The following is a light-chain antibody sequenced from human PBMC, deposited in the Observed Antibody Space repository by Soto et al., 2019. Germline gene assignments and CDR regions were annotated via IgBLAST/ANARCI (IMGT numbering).Light chain of an antibody. CDR1: SSNIGSHT. CDR3: AAWDDSLNGWV. J-gene: IGLJ3*02. V-gene: IGLV1-44*01. CDR2: SNN. Sequence: QSVLTQPPSASGTPGQRVTISCSGSSSNIGSHTVNWYQQLPGTAPKLLIYSNNQRPSGVPDRVSGSKSGTSASLAISGLQSEDEADYYCAAWDDSLNGWVFGGGTQLTVL.